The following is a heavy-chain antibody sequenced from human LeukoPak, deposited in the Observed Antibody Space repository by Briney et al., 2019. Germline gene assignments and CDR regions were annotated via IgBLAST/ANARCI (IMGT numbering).Heavy chain of an antibody. CDR1: GFTFDDCA. D-gene: IGHD6-19*01. J-gene: IGHJ4*02. Sequence: GGSLRLSCAASGFTFDDCAMHWVRQAPGKGLEWVSGISWNSGSIGYADSVKGRFTISRDNAKNSLYLQMNSLRAEDTALYYCAKGGLYSSGWYQKGYWGQGTLVTVSS. CDR2: ISWNSGSI. CDR3: AKGGLYSSGWYQKGY. V-gene: IGHV3-9*01.